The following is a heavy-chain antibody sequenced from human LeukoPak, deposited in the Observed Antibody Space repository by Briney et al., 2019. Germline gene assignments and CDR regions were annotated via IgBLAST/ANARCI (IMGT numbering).Heavy chain of an antibody. V-gene: IGHV3-30-3*01. CDR2: ISYDGSNK. D-gene: IGHD2-21*02. CDR3: ARGGDVVTAILDAFDI. CDR1: GFSFSNYW. J-gene: IGHJ3*02. Sequence: GGSLRLSCAASGFSFSNYWMSWVRQAPGKGLEWVAVISYDGSNKYYVDSVKGRFTISRDNSKNTLYLQMNSLRAEDTAVYYCARGGDVVTAILDAFDIWGQGTMVTVSS.